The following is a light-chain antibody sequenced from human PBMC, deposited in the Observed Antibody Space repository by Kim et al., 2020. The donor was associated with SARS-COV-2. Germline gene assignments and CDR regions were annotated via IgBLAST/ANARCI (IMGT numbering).Light chain of an antibody. J-gene: IGKJ4*01. CDR1: QSVSSSY. Sequence: EIVLTQSPGTLSLSPGERATLSCRASQSVSSSYLARYQQKPGQAPRLLIYGASSRATGIPDRFSGSGSGTDFTLTISRLEPEDFAVYYCQQYGGSPLTFGGGAKVDIK. CDR3: QQYGGSPLT. V-gene: IGKV3-20*01. CDR2: GAS.